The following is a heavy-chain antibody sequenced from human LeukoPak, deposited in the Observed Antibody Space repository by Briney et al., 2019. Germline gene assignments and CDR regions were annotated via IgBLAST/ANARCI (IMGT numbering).Heavy chain of an antibody. CDR2: ISSSGSTI. CDR1: GFTFSDNY. V-gene: IGHV3-11*01. J-gene: IGHJ4*02. CDR3: AKDPTDFDSSGQTYFDY. Sequence: GGSLRLSCAASGFTFSDNYMSWIRQAPGKGLEWVSYISSSGSTIYYADSVKGRFTISRDNAKNSLYLQMNSLKAEDTAIYYCAKDPTDFDSSGQTYFDYWGQGTLVTVSS. D-gene: IGHD3-22*01.